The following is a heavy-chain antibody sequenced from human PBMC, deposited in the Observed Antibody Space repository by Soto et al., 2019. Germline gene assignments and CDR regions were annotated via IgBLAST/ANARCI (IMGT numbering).Heavy chain of an antibody. CDR1: GGSISSSNW. CDR3: ARDMSSGWYGYYYYGMDV. Sequence: KTSETLSLTCAVSGGSISSSNWWSWVRQPPGKGLEWIGEIYHSGSTNYNPSLKSRVTISVDKSKNQFSLKLSSVTAADTAVYYCARDMSSGWYGYYYYGMDVWGQGTTVTVSS. J-gene: IGHJ6*02. D-gene: IGHD6-19*01. CDR2: IYHSGST. V-gene: IGHV4-4*02.